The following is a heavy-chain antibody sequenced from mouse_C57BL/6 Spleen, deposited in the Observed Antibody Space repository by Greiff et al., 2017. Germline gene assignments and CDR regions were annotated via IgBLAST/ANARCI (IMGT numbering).Heavy chain of an antibody. Sequence: EVKVVESGEGLVKPGGSLKLSCAASGFTFSSYAMSWVRQTPEKRLEWVAYISSGGDYIYYADTVKGRFTISRDNTRNTLYLQMSSLKSEDTAMYSCTRALDRYYLAWFAYWGQGTLVTVSA. V-gene: IGHV5-9-1*02. CDR3: TRALDRYYLAWFAY. J-gene: IGHJ3*01. CDR2: ISSGGDYI. D-gene: IGHD2-3*01. CDR1: GFTFSSYA.